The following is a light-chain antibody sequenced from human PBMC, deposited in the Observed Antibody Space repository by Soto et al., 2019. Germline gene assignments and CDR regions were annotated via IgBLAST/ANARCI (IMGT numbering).Light chain of an antibody. Sequence: DIVMTQSPLSLPVTPGEPASISCRSSQSLLHSNGYNYLDWYLQKPGQSPQLLIYLGSNRAAGVPDRFSGSGSGTDFTLKISRVEAEDVGFYYCMQALRLFTFGPGTKVDIK. J-gene: IGKJ3*01. V-gene: IGKV2-28*01. CDR3: MQALRLFT. CDR1: QSLLHSNGYNY. CDR2: LGS.